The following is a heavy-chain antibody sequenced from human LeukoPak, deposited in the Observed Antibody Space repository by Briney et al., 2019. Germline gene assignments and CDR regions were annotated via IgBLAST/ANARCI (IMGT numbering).Heavy chain of an antibody. D-gene: IGHD2-21*01. J-gene: IGHJ6*02. CDR2: INPNSGGT. V-gene: IGHV1-2*02. CDR1: GYTFTGYY. CDR3: ATQNIVVVPSERDYYYGMDV. Sequence: ASVKVSCKASGYTFTGYYMHWVRQAPGQGLEWMGWINPNSGGTIYAQKFQGRVTMTRDTSISTAYMELSRLRSDDTAVYYCATQNIVVVPSERDYYYGMDVWGQGTTVTVSS.